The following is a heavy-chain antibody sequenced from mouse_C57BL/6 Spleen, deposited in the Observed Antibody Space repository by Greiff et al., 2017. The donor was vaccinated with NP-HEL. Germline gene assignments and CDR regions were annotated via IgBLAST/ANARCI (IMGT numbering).Heavy chain of an antibody. CDR1: GYTFTSYW. V-gene: IGHV1-64*01. D-gene: IGHD1-1*01. CDR2: IHPNSGST. J-gene: IGHJ3*01. Sequence: QVQLQQSGAELVKPGASVKLSCKASGYTFTSYWMHWVKQRPGQGLEWIGMIHPNSGSTNYNEKFKSKATLTVDKSSSTAYMQLSSLTSEDSAVYYCASGSGGTWFAYWGQGTLVTVSA. CDR3: ASGSGGTWFAY.